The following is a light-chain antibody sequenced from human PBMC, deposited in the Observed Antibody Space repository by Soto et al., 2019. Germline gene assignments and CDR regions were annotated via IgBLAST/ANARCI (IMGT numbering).Light chain of an antibody. CDR2: AAS. J-gene: IGKJ1*01. CDR3: QQSYSALQT. CDR1: QSISFY. Sequence: DIQMTQSPSSLSASVGDRVTITCRASQSISFYLNWYQQKPGKAPKLLIYAASSLQSGVPSRISGSGSGTDFTLTISSLQPEDFATYYCQQSYSALQTFGQGTKVEIK. V-gene: IGKV1-39*01.